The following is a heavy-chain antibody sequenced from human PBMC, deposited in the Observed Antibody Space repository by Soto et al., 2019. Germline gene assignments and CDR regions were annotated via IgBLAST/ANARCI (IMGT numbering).Heavy chain of an antibody. J-gene: IGHJ4*02. CDR2: ISYDGSNK. Sequence: QVQLVESGGGVVQPGRSLRLSCAASGFTFSSYGMHWVRQAPGKGLEWVAVISYDGSNKYYADSVKGRFTISRDNSKNTLYLQMNSLRAEDTAVYYCAKDFYGDYAGFDYWGQGTLVTVPS. CDR1: GFTFSSYG. CDR3: AKDFYGDYAGFDY. V-gene: IGHV3-30*18. D-gene: IGHD4-17*01.